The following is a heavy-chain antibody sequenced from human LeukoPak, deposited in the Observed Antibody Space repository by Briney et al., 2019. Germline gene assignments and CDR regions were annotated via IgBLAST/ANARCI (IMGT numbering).Heavy chain of an antibody. CDR3: ARGPPPQRFGGPYYKGYFEN. V-gene: IGHV4-59*01. D-gene: IGHD3-22*01. CDR2: IYYTGST. CDR1: GDSIGTYH. J-gene: IGHJ4*02. Sequence: PSETLSLTCTVSGDSIGTYHWNWIRQPPGRGLEWIAYIYYTGSTNYNPSLKSRVTISLDTSKNQFSLNLHSVTAADTAVYYCARGPPPQRFGGPYYKGYFENWGQGTLVTVSS.